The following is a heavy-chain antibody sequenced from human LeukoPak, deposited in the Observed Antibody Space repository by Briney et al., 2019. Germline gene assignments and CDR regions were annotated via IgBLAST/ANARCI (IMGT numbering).Heavy chain of an antibody. CDR1: GFTFSNYW. CDR2: IKTDGSEK. J-gene: IGHJ3*02. D-gene: IGHD3-22*01. CDR3: ARLDYDSSGYPDAFDI. V-gene: IGHV3-7*03. Sequence: GGSLRLSCEGSGFTFSNYWMGWVRQAPGKGLQWVANIKTDGSEKYYVDSAKGRFTISRDNAKNSLYLQMNSLRAEDTAVYYCARLDYDSSGYPDAFDIWGQGTMVTVSS.